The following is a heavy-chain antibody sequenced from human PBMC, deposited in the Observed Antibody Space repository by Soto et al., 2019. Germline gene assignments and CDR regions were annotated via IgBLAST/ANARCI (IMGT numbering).Heavy chain of an antibody. J-gene: IGHJ6*02. CDR3: ARPTPGDYYGSGSYYNVYGMDV. Sequence: PGESLKISCNGSGYSFTSYWISWVLHMPGKGLEWMGRIDPSDSYTNYSPSFQGHVTISADKSISTAYLQWSSLKASDTAMYYCARPTPGDYYGSGSYYNVYGMDVWGQGTTVTVSS. V-gene: IGHV5-10-1*01. CDR2: IDPSDSYT. CDR1: GYSFTSYW. D-gene: IGHD3-10*01.